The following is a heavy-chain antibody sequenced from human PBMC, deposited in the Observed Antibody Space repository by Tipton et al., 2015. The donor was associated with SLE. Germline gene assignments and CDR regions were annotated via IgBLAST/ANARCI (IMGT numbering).Heavy chain of an antibody. J-gene: IGHJ4*02. D-gene: IGHD3-3*01. CDR1: GFTFSAYG. CDR3: AGSRFLKWLCYIDY. CDR2: ISYDGSNK. V-gene: IGHV3-30*03. Sequence: SLRFSCATSGFTFSAYGMHWVRQAPGKGLEWVAVISYDGSNKYYADSVKGRFTISRDNSKNTLYLQMNSLRAEDTAVYFCAGSRFLKWLCYIDYWGQGTQVTVSS.